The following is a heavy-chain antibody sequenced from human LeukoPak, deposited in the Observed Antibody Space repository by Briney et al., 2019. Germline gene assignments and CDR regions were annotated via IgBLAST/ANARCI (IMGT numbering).Heavy chain of an antibody. CDR2: IYYSGST. Sequence: SETLSLTCTVSGGSISSSSYYWGWIRQPPGKGLEWIGSIYYSGSTYYNPSLKSRVTISVDTSKNQFSLKLSSVTAADTAVYYCARHGPGEWELNCWGQGTLVTVSS. J-gene: IGHJ4*02. CDR3: ARHGPGEWELNC. CDR1: GGSISSSSYY. V-gene: IGHV4-39*01. D-gene: IGHD1-26*01.